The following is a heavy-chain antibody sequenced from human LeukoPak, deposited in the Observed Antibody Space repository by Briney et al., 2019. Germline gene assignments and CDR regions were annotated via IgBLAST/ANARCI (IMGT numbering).Heavy chain of an antibody. Sequence: SETLSLTCAVYGGSFSGYYWSWIRQPPGKGLEWIGEINHSGSTNYNPSLKGRVTISVDTSKNQFSLKLSSVTAADTAVYYCARGLSWISFKYYFDYWGQGTLVTVSS. J-gene: IGHJ4*02. CDR3: ARGLSWISFKYYFDY. CDR1: GGSFSGYY. CDR2: INHSGST. V-gene: IGHV4-34*01. D-gene: IGHD2-2*03.